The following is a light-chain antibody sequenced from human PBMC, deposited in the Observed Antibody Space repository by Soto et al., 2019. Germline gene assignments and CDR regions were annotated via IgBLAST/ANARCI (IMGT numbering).Light chain of an antibody. Sequence: AIQLTQSPSSLSASVGDSVTITCRASQGISSALVWYHQGPGKAPKLLIYDASTLESGVPSRFSGSGYGTDFTLTITSLQPEDFATYYCQQFDNYPLTFGGGTKVDIK. J-gene: IGKJ4*01. CDR1: QGISSA. V-gene: IGKV1D-13*01. CDR2: DAS. CDR3: QQFDNYPLT.